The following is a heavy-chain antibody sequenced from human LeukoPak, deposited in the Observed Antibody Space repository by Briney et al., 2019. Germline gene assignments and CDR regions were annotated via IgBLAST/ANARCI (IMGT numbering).Heavy chain of an antibody. CDR2: INRDGSAK. J-gene: IGHJ4*02. CDR1: GFTFSSCW. CDR3: ATAPAAADSF. V-gene: IGHV3-7*01. D-gene: IGHD6-13*01. Sequence: GGSLRLSCAASGFTFSSCWVTWVRQAPRKGLEWVANINRDGSAKTYVDSVKGRFIISRDNAKNSVYLRMSSLRAADTAVYYCATAPAAADSFWGQGALVAVSS.